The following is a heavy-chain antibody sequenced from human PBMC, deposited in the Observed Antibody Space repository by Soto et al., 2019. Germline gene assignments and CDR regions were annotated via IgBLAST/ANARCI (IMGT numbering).Heavy chain of an antibody. V-gene: IGHV3-30-3*01. D-gene: IGHD2-2*01. CDR1: GFTFSTYT. CDR3: ARGGYCLSSTCYVLDS. J-gene: IGHJ4*02. CDR2: ISYDGSSK. Sequence: QVQLVESGGGVVQPGRSLRLSCAPSGFTFSTYTMHWVRQASGKGLEWVAVISYDGSSKYYADSVQGRFTISRDNSKNTLYLQVNSLRPEDTAVYYCARGGYCLSSTCYVLDSWGQGTLVTVSS.